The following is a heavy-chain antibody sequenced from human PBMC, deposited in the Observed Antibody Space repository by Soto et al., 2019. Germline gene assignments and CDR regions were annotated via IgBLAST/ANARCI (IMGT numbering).Heavy chain of an antibody. V-gene: IGHV4-34*01. CDR3: ARGRQQLGR. D-gene: IGHD6-13*01. CDR2: INHSGST. Sequence: QVQLQQWGAGLLKPSETLSLTCAVYGGSFSGYYWSWIRQPPGKGLEWIGEINHSGSTNYNPSLKSRVTISVDPSKNQCSRKLSSVPAADTAVYYCARGRQQLGRWGQGTLVTVSS. J-gene: IGHJ4*02. CDR1: GGSFSGYY.